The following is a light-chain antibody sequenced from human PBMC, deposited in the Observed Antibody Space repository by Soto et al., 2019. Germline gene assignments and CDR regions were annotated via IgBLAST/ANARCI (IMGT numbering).Light chain of an antibody. V-gene: IGKV1-5*03. Sequence: DIQMTQSPSTLSASVGDRVTITCRASQSISSWLAWYQQKPGKAPKLLIYKASSFESGDPSRFSGSGSGTEFTLTISSLQPDDFATYYCQQYNSYVTVGGGTKVEIK. CDR3: QQYNSYVT. J-gene: IGKJ4*01. CDR1: QSISSW. CDR2: KAS.